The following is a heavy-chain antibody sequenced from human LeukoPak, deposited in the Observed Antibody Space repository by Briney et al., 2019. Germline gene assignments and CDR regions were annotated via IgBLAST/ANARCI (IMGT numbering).Heavy chain of an antibody. V-gene: IGHV3-74*01. CDR3: ARGWYGPDS. CDR1: GFTFTNYA. J-gene: IGHJ5*01. D-gene: IGHD2-15*01. Sequence: GGSLRLSCAASGFTFTNYAMTWVRQAPGKGLEWVSGISRDGTSTNYADAVKGRFTISRDNAKNTLYLQMNSLRVEDTAVYSCARGWYGPDSCGQGTLVTVSS. CDR2: ISRDGTST.